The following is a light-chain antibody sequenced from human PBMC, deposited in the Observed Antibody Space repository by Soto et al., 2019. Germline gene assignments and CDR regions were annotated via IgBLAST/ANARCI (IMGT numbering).Light chain of an antibody. CDR1: SSDVGAYTS. J-gene: IGLJ1*01. CDR2: EVS. V-gene: IGLV2-14*01. Sequence: QSVLTQPASVSGSPGQSITISCTGTSSDVGAYTSVSWYQQHPGKAPKLMIYEVSNRPSGVSNRFSGSKSANTASRTISGLQAEDEAHYYCTSYTSDNRSYVFGTGTKVTVL. CDR3: TSYTSDNRSYV.